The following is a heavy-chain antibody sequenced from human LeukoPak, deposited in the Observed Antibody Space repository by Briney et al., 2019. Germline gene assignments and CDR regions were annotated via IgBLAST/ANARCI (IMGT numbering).Heavy chain of an antibody. V-gene: IGHV1-2*02. CDR1: GYTFSGYY. CDR2: INPDSGAT. Sequence: ASVKVSCKASGYTFSGYYIHWVRQAPGQGIEWMGWINPDSGATNSAQKFQGRVTMTRDTSISTAYMELSSRRSDDSALYYCARVDPKNDYWGQGTLVTVSS. CDR3: ARVDPKNDY. J-gene: IGHJ4*02.